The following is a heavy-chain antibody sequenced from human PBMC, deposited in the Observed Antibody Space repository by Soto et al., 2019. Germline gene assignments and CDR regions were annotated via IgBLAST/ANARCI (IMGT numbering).Heavy chain of an antibody. Sequence: GGSLRLSCAASGFTFSSYGMHWVRQAPGMELEWVAVIWYDGSNQYYADSVKGRFTISRDSSKNTLYLQMSSLRAEDTAVYYCARDFTYYSGSGRNYYYGMDVWGQGTTVTVSS. CDR1: GFTFSSYG. D-gene: IGHD3-10*01. V-gene: IGHV3-33*01. CDR2: IWYDGSNQ. CDR3: ARDFTYYSGSGRNYYYGMDV. J-gene: IGHJ6*02.